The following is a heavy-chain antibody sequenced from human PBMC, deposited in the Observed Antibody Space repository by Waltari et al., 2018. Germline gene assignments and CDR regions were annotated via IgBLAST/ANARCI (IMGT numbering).Heavy chain of an antibody. CDR2: INHSGST. CDR3: ARDRYCSSTSCYDWFAYYYYGMDV. CDR1: GGSFSGSY. Sequence: QVQLQQWGAGLLKPSETLSLTCAVYGGSFSGSYWSWIRQPPGKGLEWIGEINHSGSTNYNPSLKSRVTISVDTSKNQFSLKLSSVTAADTAVYYCARDRYCSSTSCYDWFAYYYYGMDVWGQGTTVTVSS. V-gene: IGHV4-34*01. D-gene: IGHD2-2*01. J-gene: IGHJ6*02.